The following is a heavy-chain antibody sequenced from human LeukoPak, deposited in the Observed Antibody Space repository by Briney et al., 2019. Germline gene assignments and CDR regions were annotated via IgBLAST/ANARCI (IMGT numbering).Heavy chain of an antibody. Sequence: GGSLRLSCAASGFTFSSYSMNWVRQAPGKGLEWVSSISSSSSYIYYADSVKGRFTISRGNAKNSLYLQMNSLRAEDTAVYYCARLVRMGDTAMVGYYYYYGMDVWGQGTTVTVSS. J-gene: IGHJ6*02. CDR3: ARLVRMGDTAMVGYYYYYGMDV. V-gene: IGHV3-21*01. CDR2: ISSSSSYI. CDR1: GFTFSSYS. D-gene: IGHD5-18*01.